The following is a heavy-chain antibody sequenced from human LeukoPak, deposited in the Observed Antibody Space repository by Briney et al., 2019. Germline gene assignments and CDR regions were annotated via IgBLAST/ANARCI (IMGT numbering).Heavy chain of an antibody. CDR3: VRAGRLDWFDP. V-gene: IGHV3-48*03. CDR2: ISSSGSNI. Sequence: GGSLRLSCGASGFTFSSYEMNWVRQAPGKGLEWVSYISSSGSNIYYADSVKGRFTISRDNAKNSLYLQMNSLRAEDTAVYYCVRAGRLDWFDPWGQGTLVTVSS. CDR1: GFTFSSYE. J-gene: IGHJ5*02. D-gene: IGHD6-19*01.